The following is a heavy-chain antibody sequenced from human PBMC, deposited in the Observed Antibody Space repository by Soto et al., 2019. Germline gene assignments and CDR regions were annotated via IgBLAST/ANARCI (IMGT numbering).Heavy chain of an antibody. CDR2: VYYSGST. J-gene: IGHJ4*02. CDR3: ARRPLGVVTCFDY. Sequence: QLQLQESGPGLVKPSETLSLTCTVSGGSISSSTYYWGWIRQPPGEGLEWIGSVYYSGSTYYNPSLKSRVTISVDTSKNQFSLKLSSVTAADTALYYCARRPLGVVTCFDYWGQGTLVTVSS. V-gene: IGHV4-39*01. D-gene: IGHD2-15*01. CDR1: GGSISSSTYY.